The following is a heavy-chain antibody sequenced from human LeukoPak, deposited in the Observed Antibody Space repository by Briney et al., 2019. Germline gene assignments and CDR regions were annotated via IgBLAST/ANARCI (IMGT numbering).Heavy chain of an antibody. CDR1: GFTLSRNS. Sequence: GGSLRLSCAASGFTLSRNSMNWVRQAPGKGLEWVAVIWSSSSNIYYADSVKGRFTISRDNSQDTLYLQMSSLSGEETAVYYCVRDPVPQGWFELWGQGKLVSVSP. V-gene: IGHV3-48*01. CDR3: VRDPVPQGWFEL. CDR2: IWSSSSNI. J-gene: IGHJ5*02.